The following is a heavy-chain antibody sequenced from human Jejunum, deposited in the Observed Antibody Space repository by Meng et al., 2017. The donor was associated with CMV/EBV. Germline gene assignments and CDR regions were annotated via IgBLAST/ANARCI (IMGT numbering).Heavy chain of an antibody. V-gene: IGHV3-23*01. D-gene: IGHD5-12*01. Sequence: FSSYSMSGVRQAPGKGLEWVSTISASGGTTSYADSVKGRFTVSRDSSKNTLYLQMDSLRADDTAVYYCAREPGRGYSGYDRYFDYWGQGTLVTVSS. J-gene: IGHJ4*02. CDR3: AREPGRGYSGYDRYFDY. CDR1: FSSYS. CDR2: ISASGGTT.